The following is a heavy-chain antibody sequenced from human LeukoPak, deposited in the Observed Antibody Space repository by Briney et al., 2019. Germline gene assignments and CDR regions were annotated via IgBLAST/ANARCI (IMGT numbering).Heavy chain of an antibody. CDR1: AFTFNNYG. Sequence: GGSLRLSCAASAFTFNNYGMHWVRQAPGKGLEWVAVIWYDGYNEFYADSVKGRFTISRDNSRNTLYLQMDSLRAEDTAVYYCARPSYYGSESQLYYFGYWGQGTLVTVSS. D-gene: IGHD3-10*01. V-gene: IGHV3-33*01. CDR3: ARPSYYGSESQLYYFGY. CDR2: IWYDGYNE. J-gene: IGHJ4*02.